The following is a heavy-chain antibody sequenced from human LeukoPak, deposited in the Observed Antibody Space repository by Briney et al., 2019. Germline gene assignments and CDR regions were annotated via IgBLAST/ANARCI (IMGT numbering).Heavy chain of an antibody. D-gene: IGHD5-18*01. CDR2: INPNSSGT. V-gene: IGHV1-2*02. CDR1: GYTFTGYY. Sequence: SMKVSCKASGYTFTGYYMHWVRQAPGQGLEWMGWINPNSSGTKYAQKLQGRVSMTRDTSISAAYMELSRLRFDDTAVYYCARSDTAMVIISGYWGQGTLVSVS. CDR3: ARSDTAMVIISGY. J-gene: IGHJ4*02.